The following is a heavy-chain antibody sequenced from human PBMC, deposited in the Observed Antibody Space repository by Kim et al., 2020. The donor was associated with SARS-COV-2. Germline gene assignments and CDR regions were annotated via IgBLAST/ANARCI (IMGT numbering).Heavy chain of an antibody. Sequence: GGSLRLSCAASGFTFSSYGMHWVRQAPGKGLEWVAVISYDGSNKYYADSVKGRFTISRDNSKNTLYLQMNSLRAEDTAVYYCAKEGVGEMPLDYWGQGTLVTVSS. V-gene: IGHV3-30*18. CDR3: AKEGVGEMPLDY. D-gene: IGHD2-2*01. CDR2: ISYDGSNK. CDR1: GFTFSSYG. J-gene: IGHJ4*02.